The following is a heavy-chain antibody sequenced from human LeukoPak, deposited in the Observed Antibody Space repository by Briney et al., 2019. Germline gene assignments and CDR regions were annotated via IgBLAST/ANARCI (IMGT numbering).Heavy chain of an antibody. J-gene: IGHJ4*02. D-gene: IGHD6-13*01. Sequence: GGSLRLSCAASGFTFSTYWVHWVRQTPGKGLAWVSRVNPDGSSINYADSVKGRFTISRDNAKSTLYLQMKSVTAEDTAVYYCARGFLPEYSSSWYGGSRGQGILVTVSS. CDR3: ARGFLPEYSSSWYGGS. CDR1: GFTFSTYW. V-gene: IGHV3-74*01. CDR2: VNPDGSSI.